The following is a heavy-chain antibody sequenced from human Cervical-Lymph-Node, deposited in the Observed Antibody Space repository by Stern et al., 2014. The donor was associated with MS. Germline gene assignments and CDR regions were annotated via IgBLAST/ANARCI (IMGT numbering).Heavy chain of an antibody. Sequence: QVQLVQSGAEVKKPGSSVKVSCKASGGTFSSYAISWVRQAPGQGLEWMGGIIPIFGTANYAQKFQGRVTITADESTSTAYMELSSLRSEDTAVYYCARDEAYCSGGSCYEPLDYWGQGTLVTVSS. CDR1: GGTFSSYA. V-gene: IGHV1-69*01. D-gene: IGHD2-15*01. CDR3: ARDEAYCSGGSCYEPLDY. CDR2: IIPIFGTA. J-gene: IGHJ4*02.